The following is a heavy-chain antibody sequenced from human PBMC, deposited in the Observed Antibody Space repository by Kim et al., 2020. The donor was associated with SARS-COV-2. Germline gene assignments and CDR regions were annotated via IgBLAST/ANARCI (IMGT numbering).Heavy chain of an antibody. CDR3: ARDLLAAAGNNFDF. V-gene: IGHV4-39*07. J-gene: IGHJ4*02. D-gene: IGHD6-13*01. Sequence: NPSLKSRVTISIDTSKNQFSLKLSSVTAADTAVYYCARDLLAAAGNNFDFWGQGTLVTVSS.